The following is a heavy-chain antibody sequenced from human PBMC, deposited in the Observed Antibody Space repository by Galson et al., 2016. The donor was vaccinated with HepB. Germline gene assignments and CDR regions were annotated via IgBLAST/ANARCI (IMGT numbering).Heavy chain of an antibody. V-gene: IGHV3-23*01. CDR1: GFTFSSYA. D-gene: IGHD4-17*01. CDR3: AKGRGTTVTPNDY. J-gene: IGHJ4*02. CDR2: INGGDSGGNT. Sequence: SLRLSCAASGFTFSSYAMSWVRQAPGKGLEWVSTINGGDSGGNTYYADSVKGRFTISRDNSKSTLHVEMNSVRAADTAVYYCAKGRGTTVTPNDYWGQGTLVTVSS.